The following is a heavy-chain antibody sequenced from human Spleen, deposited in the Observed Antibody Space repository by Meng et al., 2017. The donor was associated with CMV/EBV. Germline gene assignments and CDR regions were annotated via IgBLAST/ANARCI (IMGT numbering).Heavy chain of an antibody. Sequence: GGSLRLSCAASGFTFSSYSMNWVRQAPGKGLEWVSSISSSSSYIYYADSVKGRFTNSRDNAKNSLYLQMNSLRAEDTAVYYCARDANWGSGGNYYYYGMDVWGQGTTVTVSS. J-gene: IGHJ6*02. CDR2: ISSSSSYI. V-gene: IGHV3-21*01. CDR3: ARDANWGSGGNYYYYGMDV. CDR1: GFTFSSYS. D-gene: IGHD7-27*01.